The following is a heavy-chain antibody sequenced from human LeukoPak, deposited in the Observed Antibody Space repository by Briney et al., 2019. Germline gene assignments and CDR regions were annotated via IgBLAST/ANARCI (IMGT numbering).Heavy chain of an antibody. CDR2: IYHSGST. CDR3: ARAPAAFGELSTPGWFDP. Sequence: PSQTLSLTCTVSAYSISSGYYWGWIRQPPGKGLEWIGSIYHSGSTYYNPSLKSRVTISVDTSKNQFSLKLRSVTAADTAVYYCARAPAAFGELSTPGWFDPWGQGTLVTVSS. J-gene: IGHJ5*02. V-gene: IGHV4-38-2*02. D-gene: IGHD3-10*01. CDR1: AYSISSGYY.